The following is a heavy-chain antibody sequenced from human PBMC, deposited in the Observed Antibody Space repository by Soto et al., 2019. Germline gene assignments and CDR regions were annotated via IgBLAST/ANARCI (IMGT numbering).Heavy chain of an antibody. Sequence: EVQLVESGGGSVQPGESLRLSCAVSGVPLSSYWIHWVRQAPGKGLVWVSRVKYDGTITNYADSLRGRLSIYRDNAKNIVCLQMNSLRVEDPAVYHCVRGAQGRYYVDVWGKGTTITVSS. D-gene: IGHD1-20*01. CDR3: VRGAQGRYYVDV. J-gene: IGHJ6*03. CDR1: GVPLSSYW. CDR2: VKYDGTIT. V-gene: IGHV3-74*01.